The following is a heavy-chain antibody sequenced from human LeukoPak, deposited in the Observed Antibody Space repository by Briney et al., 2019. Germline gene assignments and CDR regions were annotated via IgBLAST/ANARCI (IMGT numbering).Heavy chain of an antibody. J-gene: IGHJ4*02. V-gene: IGHV3-15*01. Sequence: PGGSLRLSCAASGFTISSYWMHWVRQAPGKGLEWVGRIKSKTDGGTTDYAAPVKGRFTISRDDSKNTLYLQMNSLKTEDTAVYYCTTDSETYYYDSSGDQFDYWGQGTLVTVSS. CDR2: IKSKTDGGTT. CDR1: GFTISSYW. CDR3: TTDSETYYYDSSGDQFDY. D-gene: IGHD3-22*01.